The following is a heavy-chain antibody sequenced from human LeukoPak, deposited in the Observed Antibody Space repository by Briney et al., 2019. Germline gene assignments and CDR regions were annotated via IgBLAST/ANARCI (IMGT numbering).Heavy chain of an antibody. V-gene: IGHV1-46*01. Sequence: GASVKVSCKASGYTFTSYYMHWMRQAPGQGLEWMGIINPSGGSTSYAQKFQGRVTMTRDTSTSTVYMELSSLRSEDTAVYYCAMVSSGWYVGPDYWGQGTLVTVSS. CDR2: INPSGGST. CDR3: AMVSSGWYVGPDY. D-gene: IGHD6-19*01. J-gene: IGHJ4*02. CDR1: GYTFTSYY.